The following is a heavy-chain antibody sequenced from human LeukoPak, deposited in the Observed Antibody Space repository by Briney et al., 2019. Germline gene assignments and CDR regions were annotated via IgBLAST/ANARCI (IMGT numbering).Heavy chain of an antibody. D-gene: IGHD3-22*01. J-gene: IGHJ4*02. CDR1: GFNFSSYW. CDR3: AKVSDSSGSDY. V-gene: IGHV3-74*01. CDR2: INYDGTTT. Sequence: PGGSLRLSCAASGFNFSSYWMHWVRQAPGKGLVWISRINYDGTTTIYADSVKGRFTISRDNSKNTLYLQMNSLRAEDTAVYYCAKVSDSSGSDYWGQGTLVTVSS.